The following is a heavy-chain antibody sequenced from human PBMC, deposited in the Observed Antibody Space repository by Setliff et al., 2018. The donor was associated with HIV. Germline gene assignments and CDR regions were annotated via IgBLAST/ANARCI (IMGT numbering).Heavy chain of an antibody. CDR2: IYHSGST. D-gene: IGHD6-13*01. CDR1: GDSISSSNW. Sequence: SETLSLTCAVSGDSISSSNWWSWVRQSPGKGLEWIGKIYHSGSTNYNPSLKSRVTISVDTSKNQFSLKLSSVTAADTAVYYCARHWVDSSSWSLFDYWGQGTLVTVSS. V-gene: IGHV4-4*02. J-gene: IGHJ4*02. CDR3: ARHWVDSSSWSLFDY.